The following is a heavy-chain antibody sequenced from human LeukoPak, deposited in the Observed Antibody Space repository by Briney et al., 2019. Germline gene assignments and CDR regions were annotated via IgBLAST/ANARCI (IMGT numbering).Heavy chain of an antibody. CDR1: GFSFSNAW. CDR3: TALLFGSSWYER. D-gene: IGHD6-13*01. V-gene: IGHV3-15*01. Sequence: PGGALRLSCAASGFSFSNAWMSWVRHDPGKGLEWVGRIKSKSDGETTDYDAPVKGRFTVSRDDSKNTLYLQMNSLNTDDTAIYYCTALLFGSSWYERWGQGTLVTVSS. CDR2: IKSKSDGETT. J-gene: IGHJ5*02.